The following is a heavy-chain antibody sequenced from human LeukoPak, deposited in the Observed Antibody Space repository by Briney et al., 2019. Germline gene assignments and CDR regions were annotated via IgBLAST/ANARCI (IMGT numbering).Heavy chain of an antibody. Sequence: PGRSLRLSYAASGFTFSSYAMHWVRQAPGKGLEWVAVISYDGSNKYYADSVKGRFTISRDNSKNTLYLQMNSLRAEDTAVYYCARAIMTTVYYYYYMDVWGKGTTVTVSS. CDR2: ISYDGSNK. CDR1: GFTFSSYA. CDR3: ARAIMTTVYYYYYMDV. J-gene: IGHJ6*03. D-gene: IGHD4-17*01. V-gene: IGHV3-30*04.